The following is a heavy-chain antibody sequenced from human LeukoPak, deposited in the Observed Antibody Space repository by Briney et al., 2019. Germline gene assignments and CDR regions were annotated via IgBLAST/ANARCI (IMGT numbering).Heavy chain of an antibody. D-gene: IGHD3-9*01. CDR1: GYTFTGYY. CDR3: ARWVLRYFDWLPHAFDI. V-gene: IGHV1-2*02. J-gene: IGHJ3*02. CDR2: INPNSGGT. Sequence: ASVKVSCKASGYTFTGYYMHWVRQAPGQGLEWMGWINPNSGGTNYAQKFQGRVTMTRDTSISTAYMELSRLRSDDTAVYYCARWVLRYFDWLPHAFDIWGQGTMVTVSP.